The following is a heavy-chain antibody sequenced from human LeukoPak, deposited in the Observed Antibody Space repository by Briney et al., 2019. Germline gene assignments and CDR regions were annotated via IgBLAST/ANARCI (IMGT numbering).Heavy chain of an antibody. D-gene: IGHD4/OR15-4a*01. J-gene: IGHJ6*03. CDR2: IGGGGRDT. CDR1: GFTFSTYA. Sequence: GGSLRLSCAASGFTFSTYAMSWIRQAPGKGLEWLSTIGGGGRDTFYADSVKGRFTVSRDNSKNTLYLQMSSLRAEDTAVYFCAKNRGANYYNYYMDVWGKGTTVTVSS. CDR3: AKNRGANYYNYYMDV. V-gene: IGHV3-23*01.